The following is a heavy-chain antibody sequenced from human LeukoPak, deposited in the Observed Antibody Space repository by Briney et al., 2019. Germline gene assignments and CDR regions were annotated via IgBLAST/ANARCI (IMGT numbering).Heavy chain of an antibody. V-gene: IGHV3-64*01. D-gene: IGHD6-25*01. Sequence: GGSLRLSCAASGFTFSSYAMHWVRQAPGKGLEYVSAISSNGGSTYYANSVKGRFTISRDNSKNTLYLQMGSLRAKDMAVYYCARVTAPQYYYYGMDVWGQGTTVTVSS. J-gene: IGHJ6*02. CDR1: GFTFSSYA. CDR3: ARVTAPQYYYYGMDV. CDR2: ISSNGGST.